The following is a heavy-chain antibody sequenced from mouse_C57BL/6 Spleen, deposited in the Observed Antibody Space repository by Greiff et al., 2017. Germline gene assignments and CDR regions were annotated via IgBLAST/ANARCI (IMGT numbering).Heavy chain of an antibody. CDR1: GYTFTDYN. CDR3: ARYSNYNYYAMDY. J-gene: IGHJ4*01. Sequence: SGPELVKPGASVKIPCKASGYTFTDYNMDWVKQSHGKSLEWIGDINPNNGGTIYNQKFKGKATLTVDKSSSTAYMELRSLTSEDTAVYYCARYSNYNYYAMDYWGQGTSVTVSS. CDR2: INPNNGGT. V-gene: IGHV1-18*01. D-gene: IGHD2-5*01.